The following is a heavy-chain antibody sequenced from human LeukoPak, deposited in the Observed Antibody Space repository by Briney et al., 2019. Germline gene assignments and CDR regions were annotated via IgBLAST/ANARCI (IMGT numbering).Heavy chain of an antibody. CDR3: ARGGAAAGTVLGEDY. CDR1: GYTFTSYY. J-gene: IGHJ4*02. CDR2: INPSGGST. V-gene: IGHV1-46*01. Sequence: GASVKVSCKASGYTFTSYYMHWVRQAPGQGLEWMGIINPSGGSTSYAQKFQGRVTMTRDMSTSTVYMELSSLRSEDTAVYFCARGGAAAGTVLGEDYWGQGTLVTVSS. D-gene: IGHD6-13*01.